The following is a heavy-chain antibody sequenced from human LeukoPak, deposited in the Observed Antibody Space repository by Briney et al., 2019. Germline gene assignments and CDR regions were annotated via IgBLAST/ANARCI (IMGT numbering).Heavy chain of an antibody. Sequence: PGGSLRLSCAASGFTFSSYAMSWVRQAPGKGLEWVSAISGSGGSTYYADSVKGRFTISGDKSKNTVYLQMNSLRAEDTAVYYCAKGFGYYYDSSGYHPFDFWGQGTLVTVSS. V-gene: IGHV3-23*01. CDR2: ISGSGGST. CDR1: GFTFSSYA. CDR3: AKGFGYYYDSSGYHPFDF. D-gene: IGHD3-22*01. J-gene: IGHJ4*02.